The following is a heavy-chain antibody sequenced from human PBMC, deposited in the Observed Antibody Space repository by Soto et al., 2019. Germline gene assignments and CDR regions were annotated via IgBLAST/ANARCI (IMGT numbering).Heavy chain of an antibody. D-gene: IGHD4-17*01. CDR2: IYSGGST. CDR1: DFTITNAW. Sequence: GGSLRLSCAASDFTITNAWMNWVRQAPGKGLEWVSVIYSGGSTYYADSVKGRFTISRDNSKNTLYLQMNSLRAEDTAVYYCARPRAGDYFDYWGQGTLVTVSS. J-gene: IGHJ4*02. CDR3: ARPRAGDYFDY. V-gene: IGHV3-66*04.